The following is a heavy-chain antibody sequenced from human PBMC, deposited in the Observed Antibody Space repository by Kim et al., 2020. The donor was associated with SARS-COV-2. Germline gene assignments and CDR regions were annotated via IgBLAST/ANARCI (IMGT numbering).Heavy chain of an antibody. Sequence: SQTLSLTCAISGDSVSSNSAAWNWIRQSPSRGLEWLGRTYYRSKWYNDYAVSVKSRITINPDTSKNQFSLQLNSVTPEDTAVYYCGRDRRTANATGYYYYGLDVWGQGTTVTVSS. CDR1: GDSVSSNSAA. CDR3: GRDRRTANATGYYYYGLDV. CDR2: TYYRSKWYN. D-gene: IGHD2-15*01. V-gene: IGHV6-1*01. J-gene: IGHJ6*02.